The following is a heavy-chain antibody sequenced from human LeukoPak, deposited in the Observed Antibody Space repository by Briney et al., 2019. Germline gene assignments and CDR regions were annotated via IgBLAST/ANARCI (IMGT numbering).Heavy chain of an antibody. CDR3: ARAAWRGSNSRDAFDI. CDR2: IYYSGST. Sequence: SETLSLTCTVSGGSISSYYWSWIRQPPGKGLEWIGYIYYSGSTNYNPSLKSRVTISVDTSKNQFSLNLSSMTAADTAVYYCARAAWRGSNSRDAFDIWGQGTVVTVSS. V-gene: IGHV4-59*12. CDR1: GGSISSYY. D-gene: IGHD4/OR15-4a*01. J-gene: IGHJ3*02.